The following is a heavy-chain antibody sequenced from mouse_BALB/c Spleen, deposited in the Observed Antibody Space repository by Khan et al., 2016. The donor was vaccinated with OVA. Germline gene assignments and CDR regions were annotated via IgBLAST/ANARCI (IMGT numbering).Heavy chain of an antibody. CDR3: ARVGSYWYFDV. D-gene: IGHD1-1*02. J-gene: IGHJ1*01. CDR2: INTYTGEP. CDR1: GYTFTNYG. V-gene: IGHV9-3-1*01. Sequence: QIQLVQSGPELKKPGETVKISCKASGYTFTNYGMNWVKQAPGKALKWMGWINTYTGEPTYADDFKGRFAFSLETSASTAYLQINNLKNEDTATYCCARVGSYWYFDVWGAGTTVTVSS.